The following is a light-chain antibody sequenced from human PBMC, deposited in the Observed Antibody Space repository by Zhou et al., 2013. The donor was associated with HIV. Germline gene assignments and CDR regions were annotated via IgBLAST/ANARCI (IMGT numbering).Light chain of an antibody. Sequence: DIQLTQSPSTLSASLGDRVTITCRASQSISRWLAWYQQKPGKAPKLLIYTTSNLQSGVPSRFSGSGSGTEFTLTISSLQPDDLATYCQQYSDYPRTFGQGTKVEI. CDR2: TTS. CDR3: QQYSDYPRT. CDR1: QSISRW. J-gene: IGKJ1*01. V-gene: IGKV1-5*03.